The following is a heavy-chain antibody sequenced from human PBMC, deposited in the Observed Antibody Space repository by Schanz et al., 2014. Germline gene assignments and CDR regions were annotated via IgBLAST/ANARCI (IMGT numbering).Heavy chain of an antibody. J-gene: IGHJ6*02. CDR3: AREEGWGIAAAGAKHYYYGMDV. Sequence: GQLAESGGGLVQPGGSLRLSCAVSGFTVSSNHMSWVRQAPGKGLEWVAVIWYDENNKYYADSVKGRFTMSRDNSKNTLYLQMNSLRAEDTAVYYCAREEGWGIAAAGAKHYYYGMDVWGQGTTVTVSS. CDR2: IWYDENNK. D-gene: IGHD6-13*01. V-gene: IGHV3-33*08. CDR1: GFTVSSNH.